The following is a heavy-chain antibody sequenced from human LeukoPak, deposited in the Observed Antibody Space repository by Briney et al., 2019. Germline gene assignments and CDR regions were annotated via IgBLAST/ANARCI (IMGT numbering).Heavy chain of an antibody. Sequence: GGSLRLSCAATGFTFDKYGINWVRQAPGKGLEWVAIIWYDGGNKYFADSVVGRFTISKDNSKDTVYLEMSSLRTEGTAIYYCARAGIDNALDYWGQGTQVTVSS. V-gene: IGHV3-33*01. CDR2: IWYDGGNK. CDR3: ARAGIDNALDY. D-gene: IGHD2-2*01. J-gene: IGHJ4*02. CDR1: GFTFDKYG.